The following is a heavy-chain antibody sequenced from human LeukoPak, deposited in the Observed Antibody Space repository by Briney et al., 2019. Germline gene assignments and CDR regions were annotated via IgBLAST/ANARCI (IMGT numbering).Heavy chain of an antibody. D-gene: IGHD2-15*01. J-gene: IGHJ4*02. Sequence: NPGGSLRLSCAASGFTFSSYEMNWVRQAPGKGLEWVSYISSSGSTIYYADSVKGRFTISRDNAKNSLYLQMNSLGAEDTAVYYCARENCSGGSCYSYYFDYWGQGTLVTVSS. CDR3: ARENCSGGSCYSYYFDY. CDR2: ISSSGSTI. CDR1: GFTFSSYE. V-gene: IGHV3-48*03.